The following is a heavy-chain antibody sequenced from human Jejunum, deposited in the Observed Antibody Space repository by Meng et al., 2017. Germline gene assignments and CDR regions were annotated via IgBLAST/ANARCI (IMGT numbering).Heavy chain of an antibody. CDR3: ARDFEALNGV. V-gene: IGHV4-4*02. Sequence: QVEAQGSGPGLVKPWGTLSLTCAVSGDSISSSYWWSWVRQSPGKGLEWIGEIYHSGTTNYNPSLKSRVTLSVDKSKNQFSLNLSSVTAADTAVYFCARDFEALNGVWGQGTLVTVSS. CDR1: GDSISSSYW. J-gene: IGHJ1*01. D-gene: IGHD2-8*01. CDR2: IYHSGTT.